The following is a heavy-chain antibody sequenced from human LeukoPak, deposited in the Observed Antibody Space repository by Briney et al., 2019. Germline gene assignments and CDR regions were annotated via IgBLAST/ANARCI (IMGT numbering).Heavy chain of an antibody. J-gene: IGHJ4*02. V-gene: IGHV3-48*03. CDR2: ISSSGSTI. CDR1: GFTFSSYE. CDR3: AWFSSGAGGY. Sequence: GESLRLSCAAAGFTFSSYEMNWVRQAPGKGLEWVSYISSSGSTIYYADSVKGRFTISRDNAKNSLYLQMNSLRAEDTAVYYCAWFSSGAGGYWGQGTLVTVSS. D-gene: IGHD6-19*01.